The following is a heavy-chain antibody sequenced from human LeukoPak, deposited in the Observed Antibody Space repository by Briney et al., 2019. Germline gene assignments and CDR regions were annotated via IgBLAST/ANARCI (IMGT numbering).Heavy chain of an antibody. CDR1: EYSFPNYW. CDR2: IYPGDSDT. J-gene: IGHJ4*02. Sequence: GESLKISCKHSEYSFPNYWIGWVRHMPGKGLEWMGIIYPGDSDTRYSPSFQGQVTISADKSISTAYLQWSSLKASDTAMYYCARLLSYYGSGEGFDYWGQGTLVTVSS. CDR3: ARLLSYYGSGEGFDY. D-gene: IGHD3-10*01. V-gene: IGHV5-51*01.